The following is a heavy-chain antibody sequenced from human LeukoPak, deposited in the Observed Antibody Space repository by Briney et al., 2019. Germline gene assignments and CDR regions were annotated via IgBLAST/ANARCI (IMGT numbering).Heavy chain of an antibody. V-gene: IGHV1-69*05. D-gene: IGHD3-3*01. Sequence: SVKVSCKASGGTFSSYAISWVRQAPGQGLEWMGRIIPIFGTANYAQKFQGRVTITTYESTSTAYMELSSLRAAETAVYYCARGGNYQYGFWSGYTPFVFWGQGSLVTVSS. CDR3: ARGGNYQYGFWSGYTPFVF. J-gene: IGHJ4*02. CDR2: IIPIFGTA. CDR1: GGTFSSYA.